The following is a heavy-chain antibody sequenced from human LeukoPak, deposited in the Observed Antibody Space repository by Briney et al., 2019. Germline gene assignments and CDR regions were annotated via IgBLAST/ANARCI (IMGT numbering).Heavy chain of an antibody. CDR3: ARRGFDP. CDR1: GGSFSGYY. J-gene: IGHJ5*02. Sequence: SETLSLTCAVYGGSFSGYYWSWIRQPPGKGLEWIGEINHSGSTNYNPSLKCRVTISVDTSKNQFSLKLSSVTAADTAVYYCARRGFDPWGQGTLVTVSS. V-gene: IGHV4-34*01. CDR2: INHSGST.